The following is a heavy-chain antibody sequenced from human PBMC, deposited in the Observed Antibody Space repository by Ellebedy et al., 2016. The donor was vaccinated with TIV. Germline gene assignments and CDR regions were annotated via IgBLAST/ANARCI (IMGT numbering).Heavy chain of an antibody. J-gene: IGHJ4*02. V-gene: IGHV3-74*01. CDR3: TRDLVGATSDF. CDR2: INVDGSNH. CDR1: GFTFTTYL. D-gene: IGHD1-26*01. Sequence: PGGSLRLSCAASGFTFTTYLMPWVREAPGKGLVWVSLINVDGSNHNYADSVKGRFTISRDNAKNMVYLQMNSLRAEDSAVYHCTRDLVGATSDFWGQGTLVTVSA.